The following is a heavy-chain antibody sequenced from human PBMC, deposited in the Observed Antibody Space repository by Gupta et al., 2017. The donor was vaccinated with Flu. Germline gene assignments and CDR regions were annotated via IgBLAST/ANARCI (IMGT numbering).Heavy chain of an antibody. CDR2: ISYDGSNK. Sequence: VQLVESGGGWVLPGRSLRLSCPASGFPFSSFGMPWFRQAPGKGLEWVAVISYDGSNKFYADSVKGRFTISRDNFKNTLYLQMNSLRVEDTAVYYCARGPDIVVVPAAIRGDWYFDLWGRGTLVTVSS. CDR1: GFPFSSFG. D-gene: IGHD2-2*02. J-gene: IGHJ2*01. V-gene: IGHV3-30*03. CDR3: ARGPDIVVVPAAIRGDWYFDL.